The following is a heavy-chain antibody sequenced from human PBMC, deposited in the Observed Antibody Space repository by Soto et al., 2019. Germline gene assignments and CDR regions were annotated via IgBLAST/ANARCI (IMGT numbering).Heavy chain of an antibody. J-gene: IGHJ6*02. Sequence: EVQLLESGGGLVQPGGSLRLSCAASGFTFSSYAMSWVRQAPGKGLEWVSAISGSVGSTYYADSVKGRFTISRDNSKNTLYLQMNSLRAEDTAVYYCAKVGSGEDYYYYYGMDVWGQGTTVTVSS. CDR3: AKVGSGEDYYYYYGMDV. CDR2: ISGSVGST. V-gene: IGHV3-23*01. CDR1: GFTFSSYA. D-gene: IGHD3-16*01.